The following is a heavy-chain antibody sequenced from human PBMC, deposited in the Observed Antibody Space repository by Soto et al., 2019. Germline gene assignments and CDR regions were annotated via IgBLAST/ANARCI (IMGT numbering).Heavy chain of an antibody. Sequence: EVQLVESGGGLVQPGGSLRLSCAASGFTFSDHYMDWVRQAPGKGLEWVGRIRNKANSYTTQYAASVKGRFTISRDDSQNSLYLQMNSLKTEDTAVYYCARGSYGAYVGCFDPWGQGTLVTVSS. CDR1: GFTFSDHY. J-gene: IGHJ5*02. CDR3: ARGSYGAYVGCFDP. D-gene: IGHD5-12*01. V-gene: IGHV3-72*01. CDR2: IRNKANSYTT.